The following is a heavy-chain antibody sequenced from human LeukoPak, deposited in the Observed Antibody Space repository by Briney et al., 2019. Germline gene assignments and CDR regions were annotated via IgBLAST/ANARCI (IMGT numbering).Heavy chain of an antibody. J-gene: IGHJ3*02. Sequence: GGSLRLSCAASGFTFSSYSMNWVRQAPGKGLEWVSSISSSSSSYIYYADSVKGRFTISRDNAKNSLYLQMNSLRAEDTAVYYCARSKASAGTGDDAFDIWGQGTMVTVSS. CDR3: ARSKASAGTGDDAFDI. D-gene: IGHD6-13*01. CDR2: ISSSSSSYI. V-gene: IGHV3-21*01. CDR1: GFTFSSYS.